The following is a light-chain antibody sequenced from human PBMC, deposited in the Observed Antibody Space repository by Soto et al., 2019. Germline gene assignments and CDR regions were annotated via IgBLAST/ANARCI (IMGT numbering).Light chain of an antibody. V-gene: IGKV1-39*01. CDR1: QSISSS. CDR3: QQSFNLPRT. CDR2: AAS. Sequence: DIQMTQSPSSLSASVGETITITCRASQSISSSLNWFQHSPGQPPKLLLFAASNLHAGVPPRFSGSGSGTSFRLTIRILQPEDFATYYCQQSFNLPRTFGPGTRVQFK. J-gene: IGKJ1*01.